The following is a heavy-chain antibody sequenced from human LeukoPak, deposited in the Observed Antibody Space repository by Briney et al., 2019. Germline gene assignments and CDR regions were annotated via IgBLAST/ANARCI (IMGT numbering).Heavy chain of an antibody. CDR3: ARELNDYGGNSLRY. CDR2: IIPIFGTS. J-gene: IGHJ4*02. Sequence: SVKVSCKASGYTFTSYDINWVRQATGQGLEWMGGIIPIFGTSNYAQKFQGRVTITADESTSTAYMELSSLRSEDTAVYYCARELNDYGGNSLRYWGQGTLVTVSS. D-gene: IGHD4-23*01. CDR1: GYTFTSYD. V-gene: IGHV1-69*13.